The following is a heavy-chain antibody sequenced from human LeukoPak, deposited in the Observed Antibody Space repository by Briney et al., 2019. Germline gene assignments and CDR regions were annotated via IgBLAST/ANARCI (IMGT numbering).Heavy chain of an antibody. Sequence: GGSLRLSCVASGFTFSSYWMHWVRQDPRKGLVWVSRINGDGRNINYADSVRGRFTISRDNAKNTLFLQMNTLRVEDTAVYYCAKEATSRRAFDIWGQGTMVTVSS. CDR1: GFTFSSYW. J-gene: IGHJ3*02. CDR3: AKEATSRRAFDI. CDR2: INGDGRNI. V-gene: IGHV3-74*01.